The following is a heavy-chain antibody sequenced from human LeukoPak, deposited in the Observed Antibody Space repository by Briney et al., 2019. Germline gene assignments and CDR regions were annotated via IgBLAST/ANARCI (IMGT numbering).Heavy chain of an antibody. J-gene: IGHJ3*02. CDR2: ISSNGGST. V-gene: IGHV3-64*01. Sequence: GGSLRLSCAASGFTFSSYAMHWVRQAPGKGLEYVSAISSNGGSTYYANSVKGRFTISRDNSKNTLYLQMGSLRAEDMAVYYCARATGSGSGWYGWGAFDIWGQGTMVTVSS. CDR3: ARATGSGSGWYGWGAFDI. CDR1: GFTFSSYA. D-gene: IGHD6-19*01.